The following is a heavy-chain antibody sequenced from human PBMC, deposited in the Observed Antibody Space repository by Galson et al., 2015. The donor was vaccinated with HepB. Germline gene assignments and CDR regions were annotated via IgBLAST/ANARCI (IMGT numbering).Heavy chain of an antibody. CDR3: ARTYYDFWSGYLDWFDP. V-gene: IGHV3-30-3*01. D-gene: IGHD3-3*01. Sequence: SLRLSCAASGFTFSSYAMHWVRQAPGKGLEWVAVISYDGSNKYYADSVKGRFTISRDNSKNTLYLQMNSLRAEDTAVYYCARTYYDFWSGYLDWFDPWGQGTLVTVSS. CDR2: ISYDGSNK. J-gene: IGHJ5*02. CDR1: GFTFSSYA.